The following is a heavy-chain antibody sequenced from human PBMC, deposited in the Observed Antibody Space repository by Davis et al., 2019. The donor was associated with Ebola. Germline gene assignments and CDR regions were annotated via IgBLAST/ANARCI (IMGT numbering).Heavy chain of an antibody. CDR2: ISGYNGDT. V-gene: IGHV1-18*01. J-gene: IGHJ4*02. CDR3: ARAAAYSGYVGS. Sequence: ASVKVSCKAAGDTFTRYGISWLRQAPGQGLEWMGWISGYNGDTNHAQKFQGRVTMTTDTSTSTAYMELRSLRSDDTAVYYCARAAAYSGYVGSWGQGTLVTVSS. CDR1: GDTFTRYG. D-gene: IGHD5-12*01.